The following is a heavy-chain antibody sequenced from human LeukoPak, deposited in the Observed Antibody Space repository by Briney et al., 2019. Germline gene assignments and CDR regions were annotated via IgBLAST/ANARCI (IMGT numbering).Heavy chain of an antibody. V-gene: IGHV3-74*03. CDR3: TINRDPGAYGKFVP. CDR2: INSDGRST. CDR1: GFSINNYW. Sequence: AGGSLRLSCAVSGFSINNYWMHWVRQAPGKGLVWVSRINSDGRSTTYADSVKGRFTISRDNAKNTLYLQVNSLTVEDTAIYYCTINRDPGAYGKFVPWGQGTLVTVSS. J-gene: IGHJ5*02. D-gene: IGHD3-16*01.